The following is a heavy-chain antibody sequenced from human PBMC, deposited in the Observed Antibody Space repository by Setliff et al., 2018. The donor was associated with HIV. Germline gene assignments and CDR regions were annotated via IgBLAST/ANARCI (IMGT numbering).Heavy chain of an antibody. CDR3: ATRGEQLYFYGMDV. CDR2: IHTNTGDP. D-gene: IGHD1-26*01. V-gene: IGHV7-4-1*02. J-gene: IGHJ6*02. Sequence: GASVKVSCKASGYTFTSYAVNWVRQAPGQGLEWVGWIHTNTGDPTYAQGFTGRFVFSLDTSVSTAYLQISGLKAEDTAVYYCATRGEQLYFYGMDVWGQGTTVTVSS. CDR1: GYTFTSYA.